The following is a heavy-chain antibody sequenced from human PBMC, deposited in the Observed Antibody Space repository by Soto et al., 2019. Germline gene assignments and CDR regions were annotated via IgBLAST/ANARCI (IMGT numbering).Heavy chain of an antibody. CDR1: GLPFRSYP. CDR3: AKGKGGSLSYLFDY. CDR2: ISGSGGST. V-gene: IGHV3-23*01. D-gene: IGHD3-16*01. J-gene: IGHJ4*02. Sequence: EVQLLESGGALFRLGGPLSPSLAAPGLPFRSYPLAWVRRAPGKGLEWVSTISGSGGSTYYADSVKGRFTISRDNSKNTLYLQMNGLRAEDTALYYCAKGKGGSLSYLFDYWGQGTLVTVSS.